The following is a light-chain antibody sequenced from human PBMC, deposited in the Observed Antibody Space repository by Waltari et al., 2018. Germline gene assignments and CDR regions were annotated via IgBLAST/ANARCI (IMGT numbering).Light chain of an antibody. V-gene: IGKV1-5*03. CDR2: MAS. CDR3: QQYSSFSS. Sequence: DIQMTQSPSTLSASVGDRVTSSCLASQSVGTWLAWYQQKPGKAPKLLIYMASSLESGVPSRFSGSGSGTEFTLTISCLQPDDFATYFCQQYSSFSSFGQGTKV. J-gene: IGKJ2*01. CDR1: QSVGTW.